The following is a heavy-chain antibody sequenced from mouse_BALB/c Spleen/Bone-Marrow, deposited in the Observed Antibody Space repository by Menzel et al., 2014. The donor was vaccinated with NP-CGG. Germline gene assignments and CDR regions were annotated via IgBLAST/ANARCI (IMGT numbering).Heavy chain of an antibody. CDR3: ARAHYYGLFAY. D-gene: IGHD1-2*01. J-gene: IGHJ3*01. CDR2: INPDSSTI. CDR1: GFDSSRYW. Sequence: EVMLVESGGGLVQPGGSLKLSCAASGFDSSRYWMSWVRQAPGKGLEWIGEINPDSSTINYTPSLKDKFIISRDNAKNTLYLQMSKVRSEDTALYYCARAHYYGLFAYWGQGTLVTVSA. V-gene: IGHV4-1*02.